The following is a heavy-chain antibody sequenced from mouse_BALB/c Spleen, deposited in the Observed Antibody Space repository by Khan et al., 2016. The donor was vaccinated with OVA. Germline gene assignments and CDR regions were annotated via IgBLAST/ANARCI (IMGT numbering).Heavy chain of an antibody. CDR3: STSYCYGYYFDY. CDR2: ISGDSNTI. J-gene: IGHJ2*01. Sequence: EVMLVESGGGLVQPGGSRKLSCAASGFTFNSYGMHWVRQAPEQGLEWVAYISGDSNTIYYTDKVKGRFTMSRVNPTNTLFLQMTSLTSEDTAMYYCSTSYCYGYYFDYWGPGTTLTVS. V-gene: IGHV5-17*02. CDR1: GFTFNSYG. D-gene: IGHD1-1*01.